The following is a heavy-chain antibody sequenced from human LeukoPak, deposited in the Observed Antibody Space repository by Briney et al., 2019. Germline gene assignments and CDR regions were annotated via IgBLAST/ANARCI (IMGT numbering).Heavy chain of an antibody. Sequence: GGSLRLSCAASGFTFSDYYMSWIRQAPGKGLEWVSYISSSGSTIYYADSVKGRFTIPRDNAKNSLYLQMNSLRAEDTAVYYCARWGDHGTRDAFDIWGQGTMVTVSS. CDR2: ISSSGSTI. D-gene: IGHD1-7*01. V-gene: IGHV3-11*04. CDR1: GFTFSDYY. CDR3: ARWGDHGTRDAFDI. J-gene: IGHJ3*02.